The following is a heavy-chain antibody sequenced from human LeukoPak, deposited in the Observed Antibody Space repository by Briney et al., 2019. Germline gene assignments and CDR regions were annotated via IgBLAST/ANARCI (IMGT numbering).Heavy chain of an antibody. J-gene: IGHJ4*02. V-gene: IGHV3-30*02. CDR1: GFTFSSYW. D-gene: IGHD1-26*01. Sequence: GGSLRLSCAASGFTFSSYWMHWVRQAPGKGLEWVAFIRYDGSNKYYADSVKGRFTISRDNAKNTLYLQMNSLRVEDTAVYYCARDLGWLLLDYWGQGTLVTVSS. CDR2: IRYDGSNK. CDR3: ARDLGWLLLDY.